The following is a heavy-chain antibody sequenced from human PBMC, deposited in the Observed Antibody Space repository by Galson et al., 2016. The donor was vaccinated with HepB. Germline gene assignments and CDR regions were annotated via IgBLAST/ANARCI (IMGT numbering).Heavy chain of an antibody. V-gene: IGHV3-7*01. J-gene: IGHJ4*02. CDR3: ARSRDLYDTSGYPH. CDR1: GFTFTNCW. CDR2: IKPDGSEK. D-gene: IGHD3-22*01. Sequence: SLRLSCAASGFTFTNCWMNWVRLAPGKGLEWVANIKPDGSEKYYVDSVKGRFTISRDNAKNSVYLQMNSLRGEDTAVYYCARSRDLYDTSGYPHWGQGTLVTVSS.